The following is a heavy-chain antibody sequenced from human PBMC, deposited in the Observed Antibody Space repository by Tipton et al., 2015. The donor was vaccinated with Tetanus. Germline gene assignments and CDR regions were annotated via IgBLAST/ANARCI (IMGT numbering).Heavy chain of an antibody. Sequence: SLRLSCVGSGFTFSDYSINWVRQAPGRGLEWVTFISGSGGHIYYADSVKGRFTVSRDNAKNSVYLQMSSLRDDDTAIYYCARDRRSYIASAGYGMKVWGQGTPVTASS. D-gene: IGHD6-13*01. CDR2: ISGSGGHI. CDR1: GFTFSDYS. CDR3: ARDRRSYIASAGYGMKV. V-gene: IGHV3-48*02. J-gene: IGHJ6*02.